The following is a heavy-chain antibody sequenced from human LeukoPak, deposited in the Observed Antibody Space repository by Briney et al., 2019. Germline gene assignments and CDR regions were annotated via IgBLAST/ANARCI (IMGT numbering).Heavy chain of an antibody. CDR2: IYYSGST. CDR1: GGSISSYY. Sequence: SETLSLTCTVSGGSISSYYWSWIRQPPGKGLEWIGYIYYSGSTNYNPSLKSQVTISVDTSKNQFSLKLSSVTAADTAVYYCASQKAAAGTDFDYWGQGTLVTVSS. V-gene: IGHV4-59*08. CDR3: ASQKAAAGTDFDY. J-gene: IGHJ4*02. D-gene: IGHD6-13*01.